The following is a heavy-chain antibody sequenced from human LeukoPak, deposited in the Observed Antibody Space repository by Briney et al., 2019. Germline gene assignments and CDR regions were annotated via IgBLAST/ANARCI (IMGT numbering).Heavy chain of an antibody. CDR3: ERAGGYCSGGSCSRHSLDF. J-gene: IGHJ4*02. V-gene: IGHV4-59*01. D-gene: IGHD2-15*01. CDR1: GGSISSYY. Sequence: SETLSLTCTVSGGSISSYYWSWIRQPPWKGLEWRGYSYYIGSTNYNPSLKSRVTISVDTSKNQCSLKLSSVPDADTAVYYCERAGGYCSGGSCSRHSLDFWGQGTLATVSS. CDR2: SYYIGST.